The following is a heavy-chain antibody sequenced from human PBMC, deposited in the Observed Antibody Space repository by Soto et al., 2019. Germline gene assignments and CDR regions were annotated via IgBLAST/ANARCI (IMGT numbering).Heavy chain of an antibody. V-gene: IGHV4-39*01. D-gene: IGHD2-15*01. CDR1: GGSVSSSGNY. CDR3: ENHYPVDLHHFAF. J-gene: IGHJ4*02. CDR2: IYYSGST. Sequence: PSETLSLTCTVSGGSVSSSGNYWGWIRQPPGKGLEWIGSIYYSGSTYYNPSLKSRVTTSVDTSKNQFSLKLSSVTAADTDVYYCENHYPVDLHHFAFWRLGPLVPVSS.